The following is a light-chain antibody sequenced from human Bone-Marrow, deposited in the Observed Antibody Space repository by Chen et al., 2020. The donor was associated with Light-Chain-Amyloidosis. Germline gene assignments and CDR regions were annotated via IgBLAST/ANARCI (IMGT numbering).Light chain of an antibody. V-gene: IGKV1-5*03. Sequence: DIQMTQSPATLSAVVGDRVTISCRASQSISYWLAWYQQKPGKAPNLLIYKASSLQSGVPSRFSGSGSGTEFTLTISSLQPDDFATYYCQQYKSYSWTFGQGTKV. CDR3: QQYKSYSWT. CDR2: KAS. CDR1: QSISYW. J-gene: IGKJ1*01.